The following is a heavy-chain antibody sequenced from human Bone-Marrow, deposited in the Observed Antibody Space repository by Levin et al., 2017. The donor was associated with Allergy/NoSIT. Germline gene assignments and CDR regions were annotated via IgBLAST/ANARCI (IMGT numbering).Heavy chain of an antibody. CDR1: GFTFSSYW. CDR2: IKQDGSEK. V-gene: IGHV3-7*01. J-gene: IGHJ5*02. CDR3: ARVCGVQWLERRGWFDP. D-gene: IGHD6-19*01. Sequence: PGGSLRLSCAASGFTFSSYWMSWVRQAPGKGLEWVANIKQDGSEKYYVDSVKGRFTISRDNAKNSLYLQMNSLRAEDTAVYYCARVCGVQWLERRGWFDPWGQGTLVTVSS.